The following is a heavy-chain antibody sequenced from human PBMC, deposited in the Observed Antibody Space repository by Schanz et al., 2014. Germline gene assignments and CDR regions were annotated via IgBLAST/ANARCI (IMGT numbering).Heavy chain of an antibody. CDR3: ARGRGFYDY. Sequence: QGQLVQSGPEVKEPGASVKVSCEASRYTFNTYGLNWVRQAPGQGLEWVGWISPYTGNTHYFDKMEGRVTMTTDTSTSTAYMELRSLRSDDTAMYYCARGRGFYDYWGQGTLVTVSS. V-gene: IGHV1-18*01. D-gene: IGHD3-10*01. CDR1: RYTFNTYG. CDR2: ISPYTGNT. J-gene: IGHJ4*02.